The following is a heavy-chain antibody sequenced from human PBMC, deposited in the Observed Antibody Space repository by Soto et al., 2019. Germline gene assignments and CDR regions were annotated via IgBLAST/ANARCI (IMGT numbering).Heavy chain of an antibody. V-gene: IGHV3-23*01. J-gene: IGHJ5*02. D-gene: IGHD2-2*01. CDR3: AKEKISTSCWNWFDL. CDR1: GFIFSSYA. CDR2: ISGSGGST. Sequence: PGGSLRLSCAASGFIFSSYAMSWVRQAPGKGLEWVSAISGSGGSTYYADSVKGRFTISRDNSKNTLYLQMNSLRAEDTAVYYCAKEKISTSCWNWFDLWGQGTLVTVSS.